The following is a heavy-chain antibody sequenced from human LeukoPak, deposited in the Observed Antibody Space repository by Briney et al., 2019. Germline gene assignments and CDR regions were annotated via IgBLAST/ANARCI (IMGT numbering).Heavy chain of an antibody. V-gene: IGHV4-34*01. J-gene: IGHJ4*02. D-gene: IGHD5-18*01. CDR1: GGSFSGYY. CDR2: INHSGST. Sequence: SETLSLTCAVYGGSFSGYYWIWIRQPPGKGLEWIGEINHSGSTNYNPSLKSRVTISVDTSKNQFSLKLSSVTAADTAVYYCARGQAMGYYFDYWGQGTLVTVSS. CDR3: ARGQAMGYYFDY.